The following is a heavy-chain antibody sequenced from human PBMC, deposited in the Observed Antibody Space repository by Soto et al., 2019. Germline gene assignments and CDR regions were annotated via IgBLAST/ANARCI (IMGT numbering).Heavy chain of an antibody. Sequence: QSGGSLRLSCAASGFTFSSYAMSWVRQAPGKGLEWVSAISGSGGSTYYADSVKGRFTISRDNSKNTLYLQMNSLRAEDTAVYYCAKDPSGVGYSDYWGQGTLVTVSS. CDR3: AKDPSGVGYSDY. D-gene: IGHD2-8*01. CDR1: GFTFSSYA. J-gene: IGHJ4*02. V-gene: IGHV3-23*01. CDR2: ISGSGGST.